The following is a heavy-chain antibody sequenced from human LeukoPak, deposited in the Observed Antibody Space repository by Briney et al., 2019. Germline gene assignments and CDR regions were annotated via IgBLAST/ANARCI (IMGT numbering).Heavy chain of an antibody. CDR3: GRGHWGLDY. J-gene: IGHJ4*02. Sequence: GGSLRLSCAVSGFTFSDSYMTWIRQAPGKGLEWVSYISNSGSSIYYADSVKGRFTTSRDNAKSSLYLQRNSLRAEDTAVYYCGRGHWGLDYWGQGALVTVSS. CDR2: ISNSGSSI. V-gene: IGHV3-11*04. D-gene: IGHD7-27*01. CDR1: GFTFSDSY.